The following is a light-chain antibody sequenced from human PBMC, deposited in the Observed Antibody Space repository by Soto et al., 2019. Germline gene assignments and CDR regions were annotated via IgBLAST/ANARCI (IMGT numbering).Light chain of an antibody. Sequence: EIVLTQSPATLSLSPGERAIVSCRASQSVGSYLAWYQQKPGQAPRLLIYDASNRATGIPAKFSGSGSGTDFTLTISTLEPVAVVVYFCQQRSTWPLTFGGGTKVEIK. J-gene: IGKJ4*01. CDR1: QSVGSY. V-gene: IGKV3-11*01. CDR3: QQRSTWPLT. CDR2: DAS.